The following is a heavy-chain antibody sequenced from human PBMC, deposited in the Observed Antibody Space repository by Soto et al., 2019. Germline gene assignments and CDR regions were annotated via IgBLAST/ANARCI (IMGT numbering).Heavy chain of an antibody. D-gene: IGHD2-2*01. Sequence: SETLSLTCTVSGGSISSYYWSWIRQPPGKGLEWIGYIYYSGSTNYNPSLKSRVTISVDTSKNQFSLKLSSVTAADTAVYYCARETYCISTSCYAGGYYYYGMDVWGQGTTVTVSS. CDR1: GGSISSYY. CDR2: IYYSGST. J-gene: IGHJ6*02. V-gene: IGHV4-59*01. CDR3: ARETYCISTSCYAGGYYYYGMDV.